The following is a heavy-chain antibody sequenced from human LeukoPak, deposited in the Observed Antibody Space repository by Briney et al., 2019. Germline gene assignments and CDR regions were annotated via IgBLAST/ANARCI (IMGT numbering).Heavy chain of an antibody. J-gene: IGHJ5*02. CDR3: ARDLGYCSSTSCLRNWFDP. Sequence: GASVKVSCKASGYTFTSYGISWVRQAPGQGLEWMGWISGYNGKTNYVQKLQGRVTLTTDTSTSTAYMELRSLRSDDTAAYYCARDLGYCSSTSCLRNWFDPWGQGTLVTVSS. V-gene: IGHV1-18*01. CDR2: ISGYNGKT. CDR1: GYTFTSYG. D-gene: IGHD2-2*01.